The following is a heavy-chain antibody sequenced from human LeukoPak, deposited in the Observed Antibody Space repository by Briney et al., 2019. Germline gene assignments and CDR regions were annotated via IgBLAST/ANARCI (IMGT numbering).Heavy chain of an antibody. V-gene: IGHV4-59*01. Sequence: KASETLSLTCTVSGGSFTGYFWTWIRQIPGMGLEWIGYISYSGSAKTNPSLSSRVTISIDPSKNQFSLHLNSVTTADTAVYYCARGVCSGKNCYSPWLITWGQGTLVTVSS. CDR1: GGSFTGYF. CDR2: ISYSGSA. CDR3: ARGVCSGKNCYSPWLIT. J-gene: IGHJ5*02. D-gene: IGHD2/OR15-2a*01.